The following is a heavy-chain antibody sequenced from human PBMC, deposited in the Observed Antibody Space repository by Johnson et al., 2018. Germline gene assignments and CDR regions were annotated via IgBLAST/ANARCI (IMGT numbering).Heavy chain of an antibody. J-gene: IGHJ3*02. Sequence: QVQLVQSGGGVVQPGRSLRLSCAASGFTFSSYGMHWVRQAPGKGLEWVAVISYDGSNKYYADSVKGRFTISRDNSKNTLYLQMNSLRAEDTAVYYCARDEVNDAFAIWGQGTMVTVSS. V-gene: IGHV3-30*03. CDR2: ISYDGSNK. CDR1: GFTFSSYG. CDR3: ARDEVNDAFAI.